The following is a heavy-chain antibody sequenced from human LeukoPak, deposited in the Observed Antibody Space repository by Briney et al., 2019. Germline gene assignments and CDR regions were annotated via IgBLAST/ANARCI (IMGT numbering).Heavy chain of an antibody. CDR2: IYYSGST. Sequence: NLSETLSLTCTVSGGSISSNYWSWIRQPPGKGLEWIGYIYYSGSTNYNPSLKSRVTISVDTSKNQFSLKLSSVTAADTAVYYCAREGDSSGWYFDYWGQGTLVTVSS. J-gene: IGHJ4*02. CDR1: GGSISSNY. CDR3: AREGDSSGWYFDY. D-gene: IGHD6-19*01. V-gene: IGHV4-59*01.